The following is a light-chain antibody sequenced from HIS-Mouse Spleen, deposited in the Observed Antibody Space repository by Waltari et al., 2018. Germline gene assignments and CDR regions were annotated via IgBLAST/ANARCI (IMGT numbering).Light chain of an antibody. J-gene: IGLJ2*01. CDR2: GKN. V-gene: IGLV3-19*01. CDR1: SLRSYY. Sequence: SSELTQDPAVSVALGQTVRITCQGDSLRSYYASWYQQKPGQAPVLVIYGKNNRPSGIPDRFAGSSSGNIASLTITGAQAEDEADYYGNSRDSSGNHVVFGGWTKLTVL. CDR3: NSRDSSGNHVV.